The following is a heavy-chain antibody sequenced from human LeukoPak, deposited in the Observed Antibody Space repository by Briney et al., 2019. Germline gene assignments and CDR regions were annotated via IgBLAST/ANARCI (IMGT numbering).Heavy chain of an antibody. CDR1: GYTFTSHG. CDR2: ISAYNGNT. CDR3: ARDTEDIVVVPAAVKWFDP. Sequence: VSVKVSCKASGYTFTSHGISWVRQAPGQGLEWMGWISAYNGNTNYAQKLQGRVTMTTDTSTSTAYMELRSLRSDDTAVYYCARDTEDIVVVPAAVKWFDPWGQGTLVTVSS. J-gene: IGHJ5*02. D-gene: IGHD2-2*01. V-gene: IGHV1-18*04.